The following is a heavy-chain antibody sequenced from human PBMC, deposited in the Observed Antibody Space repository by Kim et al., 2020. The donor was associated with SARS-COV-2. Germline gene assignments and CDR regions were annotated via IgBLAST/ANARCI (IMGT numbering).Heavy chain of an antibody. CDR2: IIPIFGTA. D-gene: IGHD3-22*01. V-gene: IGHV1-69*13. J-gene: IGHJ6*02. CDR3: ARPYDSSGYSPHYYYYYGMDV. CDR1: GGTFSSYA. Sequence: SVKVSCKASGGTFSSYAISWVRQAPGQGLEWMGGIIPIFGTANYAQKFQGRVTITADESTSTAYMELSSLRSEDTAVYYCARPYDSSGYSPHYYYYYGMDVWGQGTTVTVSS.